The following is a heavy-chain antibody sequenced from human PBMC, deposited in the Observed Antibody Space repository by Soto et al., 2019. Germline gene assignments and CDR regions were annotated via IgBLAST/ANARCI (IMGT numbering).Heavy chain of an antibody. J-gene: IGHJ4*02. CDR2: IWYDGSNK. CDR3: ARAHSVADLTQYYFDY. D-gene: IGHD6-19*01. V-gene: IGHV3-33*01. CDR1: GFTFSSYG. Sequence: GGSLRLSCAASGFTFSSYGMHWVRQAPGKGLEWVAVIWYDGSNKYYADSVKGRFTISRDNSKNTLYLQMNSLRAEDTAVYYCARAHSVADLTQYYFDYWGQGTLVTVSS.